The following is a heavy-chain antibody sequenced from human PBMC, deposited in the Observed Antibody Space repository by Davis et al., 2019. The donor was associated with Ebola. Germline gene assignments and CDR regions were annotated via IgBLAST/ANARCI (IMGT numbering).Heavy chain of an antibody. Sequence: LSLTCAASGFTFSAHGMHWVRQAPGKGLEFVAAITEDAVSTYTSHSVRGRFTITRDNSQNTTDLQMGGLRREDTAVYYCARATDRGWLDYLDSWGRGVLVTVSP. D-gene: IGHD3-10*01. J-gene: IGHJ4*02. CDR3: ARATDRGWLDYLDS. CDR1: GFTFSAHG. V-gene: IGHV3-64*01. CDR2: ITEDAVST.